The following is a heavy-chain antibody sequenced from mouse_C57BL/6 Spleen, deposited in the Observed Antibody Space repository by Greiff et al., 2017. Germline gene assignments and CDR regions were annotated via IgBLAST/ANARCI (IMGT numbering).Heavy chain of an antibody. CDR1: GYNIKDDY. Sequence: VQLQQSGAELVRPGASVKLSCTASGYNIKDDYMHWVKQRPEQGLEWIGWIDPENGDTEYASKFQGKATITADTSSNTAYLQLSSLTSEDAAVYYCTTPDYDGYAMDYWGQGTSVTVSS. CDR3: TTPDYDGYAMDY. V-gene: IGHV14-4*01. D-gene: IGHD2-4*01. CDR2: IDPENGDT. J-gene: IGHJ4*01.